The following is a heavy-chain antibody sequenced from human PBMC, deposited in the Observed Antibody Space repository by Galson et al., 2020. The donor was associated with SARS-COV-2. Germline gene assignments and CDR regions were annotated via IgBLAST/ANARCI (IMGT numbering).Heavy chain of an antibody. V-gene: IGHV1-2*02. D-gene: IGHD2-2*01. Sequence: ASVKVSCKASGNTFTDYYIHWVRQAPGQGLEWMGWINPNSGGTNYAQKFQGRVTMTRDTSISTTYMELSRLRSDDTAVYYCTRVSKKGYYYHGLDVWGLGTTVTVSS. J-gene: IGHJ6*02. CDR2: INPNSGGT. CDR1: GNTFTDYY. CDR3: TRVSKKGYYYHGLDV.